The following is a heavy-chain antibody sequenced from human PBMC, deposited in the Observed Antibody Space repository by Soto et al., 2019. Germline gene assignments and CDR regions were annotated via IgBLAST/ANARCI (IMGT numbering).Heavy chain of an antibody. CDR3: ATDLLGKDTAMVMADD. CDR2: IYYSGST. V-gene: IGHV4-61*01. CDR1: GGSVSSGSYY. J-gene: IGHJ4*02. D-gene: IGHD5-18*01. Sequence: PSETLSLTCTVSGGSVSSGSYYWSWIRQPPGKGLEWIGYIYYSGSTNYNPSLKSRVTISVDTSKNQFSLKLSSVTAADTAVYYCATDLLGKDTAMVMADDWGQGTLVIVSS.